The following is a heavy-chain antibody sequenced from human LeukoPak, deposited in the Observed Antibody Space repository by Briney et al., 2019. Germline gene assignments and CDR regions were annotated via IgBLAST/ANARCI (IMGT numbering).Heavy chain of an antibody. Sequence: PSETLSLTCAVYGEPFNGYYWNWIRQSPEKGLEWIGEINHSGSTNYNPSLKSRVTISVDTSKNQFSLKLNSVTAADTAVYYCASRYFCSSTSCYTFDYWGQGTLVTVSS. CDR3: ASRYFCSSTSCYTFDY. CDR2: INHSGST. V-gene: IGHV4-34*01. J-gene: IGHJ4*02. CDR1: GEPFNGYY. D-gene: IGHD2-2*02.